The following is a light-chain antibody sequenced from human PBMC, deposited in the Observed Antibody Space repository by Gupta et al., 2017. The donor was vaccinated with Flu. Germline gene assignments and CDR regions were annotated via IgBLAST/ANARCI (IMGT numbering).Light chain of an antibody. J-gene: IGKJ4*01. CDR3: KQRANWVT. CDR1: QTVRTF. V-gene: IGKV3-11*01. CDR2: HAS. Sequence: VLTQSPATLSLSPGERATLSCRASQTVRTFLAWYQQKPGQAPRLLIHHASNRATGVPDRFSGSGSGTDFTLVISSLEPEDFAVYYCKQRANWVTFGGGTKVEIK.